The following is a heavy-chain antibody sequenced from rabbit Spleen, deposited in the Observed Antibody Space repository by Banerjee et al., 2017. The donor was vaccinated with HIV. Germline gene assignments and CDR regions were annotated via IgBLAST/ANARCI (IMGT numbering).Heavy chain of an antibody. V-gene: IGHV1S40*01. J-gene: IGHJ4*01. CDR1: GFSFSSSDY. D-gene: IGHD6-1*01. CDR3: ARGSAGGGISGYATYAL. CDR2: IAGSSSGFT. Sequence: QSLEESGGGLVQPEGSLALTCKASGFSFSSSDYICWVRQAPGKGLEWISCIAGSSSGFTYSATWAKGRFTISKTSSTTVTLQMTSLTVADTATYFCARGSAGGGISGYATYALWGQGTLVT.